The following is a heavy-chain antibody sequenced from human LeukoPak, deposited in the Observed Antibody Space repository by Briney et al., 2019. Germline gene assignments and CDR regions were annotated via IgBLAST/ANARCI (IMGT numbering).Heavy chain of an antibody. CDR3: ARSPSYEGAFDI. D-gene: IGHD2-8*01. J-gene: IGHJ3*02. CDR2: IYHSGST. Sequence: PSETLSLTCAVSGGSISSSNWWSWVRQPPGKGLEWIGEIYHSGSTNYNPSLKSRVTISVDKSKNQFSLKLSSVTAADPAVYSCARSPSYEGAFDIWGQGTMVTVSS. V-gene: IGHV4-4*02. CDR1: GGSISSSNW.